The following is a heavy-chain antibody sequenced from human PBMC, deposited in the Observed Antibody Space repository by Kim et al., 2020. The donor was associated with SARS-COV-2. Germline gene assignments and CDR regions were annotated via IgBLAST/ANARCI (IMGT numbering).Heavy chain of an antibody. CDR2: IYHSGST. CDR1: GGSISSSNW. V-gene: IGHV4-4*02. J-gene: IGHJ4*02. D-gene: IGHD5-12*01. CDR3: ASAQRDGYNYFDY. Sequence: SETLSLTCAVSGGSISSSNWWSWVRQPPGKGLEWIGEIYHSGSTNYNPSLKSRVTISVDKSKNQFSLKLSSVTAADTAVYYCASAQRDGYNYFDYWGQGTLVTVSS.